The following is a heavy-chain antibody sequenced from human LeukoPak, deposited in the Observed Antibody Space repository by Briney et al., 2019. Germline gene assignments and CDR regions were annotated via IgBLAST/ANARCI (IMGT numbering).Heavy chain of an antibody. J-gene: IGHJ6*03. CDR3: ARYGSTRGSGSYWYYYYMDV. D-gene: IGHD3-10*01. V-gene: IGHV4-39*07. CDR1: GGSISSSSYY. CDR2: IYYSGST. Sequence: SETLSLTCTVSGGSISSSSYYWGWIRQPPGKGLEWIGSIYYSGSTYYNPSLKSRVTISVDTSKNQFSLKLSSVTAADTAVYYCARYGSTRGSGSYWYYYYMDVWGKGTTVTVS.